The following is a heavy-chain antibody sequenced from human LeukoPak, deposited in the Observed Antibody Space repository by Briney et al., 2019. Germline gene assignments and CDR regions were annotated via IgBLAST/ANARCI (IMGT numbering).Heavy chain of an antibody. D-gene: IGHD4-11*01. J-gene: IGHJ4*02. CDR2: ISTGGGST. CDR3: AKRSTVRGFDY. CDR1: GFSFTSYA. V-gene: IGHV3-23*01. Sequence: GGSLRLSCAASGFSFTSYAMSWVRQAPGKGLEWVSAISTGGGSTYYADSVKGRFTISRDNSKNTLSLQLNSLRAEDTAVYYCAKRSTVRGFDYWGQGTLVTVSS.